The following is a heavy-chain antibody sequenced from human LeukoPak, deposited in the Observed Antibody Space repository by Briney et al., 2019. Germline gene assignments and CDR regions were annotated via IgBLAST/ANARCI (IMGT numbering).Heavy chain of an antibody. Sequence: SQTLSLTCAISGDSVSSNSAAWNWIRQSPSRGLEWLGRTYYRSKWYNDYAVSVKSRITINPDTSKNQFSLQLNSVTPEDTAVYYCARDLGTMVRGVSYYYYGMDVWGQGTTVTVSS. CDR3: ARDLGTMVRGVSYYYYGMDV. D-gene: IGHD3-10*01. V-gene: IGHV6-1*01. CDR1: GDSVSSNSAA. J-gene: IGHJ6*02. CDR2: TYYRSKWYN.